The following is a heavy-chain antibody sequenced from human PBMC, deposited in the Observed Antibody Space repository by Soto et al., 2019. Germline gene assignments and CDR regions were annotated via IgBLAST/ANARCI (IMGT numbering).Heavy chain of an antibody. V-gene: IGHV1-69*13. J-gene: IGHJ5*01. CDR1: GGTFSSYA. CDR3: ARPIHYYYGSSGQSAWFYP. Sequence: GASVKVSCKASGGTFSSYAISWVRQAPGQGLEWMGGIIPIFGTANYAQKFQGRVTITADESTSTAYMELSSLRSEDTAVYYCARPIHYYYGSSGQSAWFYPCGQGTLVTVSA. CDR2: IIPIFGTA. D-gene: IGHD3-22*01.